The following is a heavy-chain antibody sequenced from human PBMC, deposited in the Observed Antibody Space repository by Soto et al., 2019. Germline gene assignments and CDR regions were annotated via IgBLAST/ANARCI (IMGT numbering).Heavy chain of an antibody. J-gene: IGHJ4*02. CDR3: ARVSLPKRGYSGYDLKYYFDY. CDR2: TYYRSKWYN. V-gene: IGHV6-1*01. Sequence: PSQTLSLTCVISGDSVSSNSAAWNWIRQSPSRGLEWLGRTYYRSKWYNDYAVSVKSRITINPDTSKNQFSLQLNSVTPEDTAVYYCARVSLPKRGYSGYDLKYYFDYWGQGTLVTVSS. CDR1: GDSVSSNSAA. D-gene: IGHD5-12*01.